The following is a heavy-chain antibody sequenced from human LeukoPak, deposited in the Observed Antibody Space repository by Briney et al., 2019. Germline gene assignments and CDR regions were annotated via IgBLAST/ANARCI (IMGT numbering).Heavy chain of an antibody. CDR3: ARGGAYYYYMDV. D-gene: IGHD4/OR15-4a*01. CDR1: GGSISSGGYY. V-gene: IGHV4-31*03. CDR2: IYYSGST. Sequence: PQTLSLTCTVSGGSISSGGYYWSWIRQHPGKGLEWIGYIYYSGSTYYNPSLKSRVTISVDTSKNQFSLKLSSVTAADTAVYYCARGGAYYYYMDVWGKGTTVTVSS. J-gene: IGHJ6*03.